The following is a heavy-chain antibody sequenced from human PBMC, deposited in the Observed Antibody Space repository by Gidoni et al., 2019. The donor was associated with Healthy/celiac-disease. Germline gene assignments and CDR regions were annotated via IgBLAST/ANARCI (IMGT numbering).Heavy chain of an antibody. CDR1: GGSISSYY. D-gene: IGHD3-22*01. CDR3: ARVITNQYYYDGSGLPWPDSFDI. Sequence: QVQLQESGPGLVKPSETLSLTCTVSGGSISSYYWSWVRQPAGKGLEWIGHIYTSGSTNYNPSLESRVTMSVDTSKNQFSLKLTSVTAADTAVYYCARVITNQYYYDGSGLPWPDSFDIWGQGTMVTVSS. CDR2: IYTSGST. V-gene: IGHV4-4*07. J-gene: IGHJ3*02.